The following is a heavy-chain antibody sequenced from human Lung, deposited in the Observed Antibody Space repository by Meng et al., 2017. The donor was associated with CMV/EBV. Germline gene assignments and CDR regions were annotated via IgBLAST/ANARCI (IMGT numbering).Heavy chain of an antibody. CDR3: ARALAAAGTGSGWDYYYYGMDV. CDR2: INPSGGST. J-gene: IGHJ6*02. V-gene: IGHV1-46*01. D-gene: IGHD6-13*01. CDR1: GYTFTSYY. Sequence: ASVKVSCKASGYTFTSYYMHWVRQAPGQGLEWMGIINPSGGSTSYAQKFQGSGTMTRDTSTSTAYMELSSLRSEDTAVYYCARALAAAGTGSGWDYYYYGMDVWGQGTTVTFSS.